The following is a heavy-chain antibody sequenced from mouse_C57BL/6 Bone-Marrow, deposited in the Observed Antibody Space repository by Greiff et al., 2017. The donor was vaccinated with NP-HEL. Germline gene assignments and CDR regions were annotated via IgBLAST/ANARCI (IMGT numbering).Heavy chain of an antibody. CDR2: ISSGSSTI. D-gene: IGHD2-1*01. CDR1: GFTFSDYG. V-gene: IGHV5-17*01. Sequence: EVQLQESGGGLVKPGGSLKLSCAASGFTFSDYGMHWVRQAPEKGLEWVAYISSGSSTIYYADTVKGRFTISRDNAKNTLFLQMTSLRSEDTAMYYCAREYGNYTWFAYWGQGTLVTVSA. J-gene: IGHJ3*01. CDR3: AREYGNYTWFAY.